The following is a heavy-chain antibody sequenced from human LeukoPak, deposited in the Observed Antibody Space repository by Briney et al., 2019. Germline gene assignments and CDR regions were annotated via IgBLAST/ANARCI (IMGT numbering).Heavy chain of an antibody. D-gene: IGHD6-19*01. J-gene: IGHJ4*02. CDR2: ISGGGGST. CDR3: AKARIAVAVEFDY. CDR1: GFTFSSYS. Sequence: GGSLRLSCAASGFTFSSYSMNWVRQVPGRGLEWVSAISGGGGSTYYADSVKGRFTISRDNSKNTLYLQMNSLRAEDTAVYYCAKARIAVAVEFDYWGQGTLVTVSS. V-gene: IGHV3-23*01.